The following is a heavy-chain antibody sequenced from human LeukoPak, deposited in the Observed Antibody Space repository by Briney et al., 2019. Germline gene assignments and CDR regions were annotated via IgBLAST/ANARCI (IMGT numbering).Heavy chain of an antibody. V-gene: IGHV3-30*02. CDR2: IRYDGSNK. CDR3: AKALMVDSHPNY. J-gene: IGHJ4*02. Sequence: GGSLRLSCAASGFTFSSYGMRWVRQAPGKGLEWVAFIRYDGSNKYYADSVKGRFTISRDNSKNTLYLQMNSLRAEDTAAYYCAKALMVDSHPNYWGQGTLVTVSS. CDR1: GFTFSSYG. D-gene: IGHD2-15*01.